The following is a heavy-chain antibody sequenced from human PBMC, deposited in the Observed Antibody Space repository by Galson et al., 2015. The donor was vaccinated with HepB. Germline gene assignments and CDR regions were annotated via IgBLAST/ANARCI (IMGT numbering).Heavy chain of an antibody. J-gene: IGHJ3*02. D-gene: IGHD3-3*01. CDR2: IKQDGSEK. V-gene: IGHV3-7*03. Sequence: SLRLSCAASGFTFSSYWVSWVRQAPGKGLEWVANIKQDGSEKYYVDSVKGRFTISRDNAKNSLYLQMNSLRAEDTAVYYCARDSYYDPPYGAFDIWGQGTMVTVSS. CDR3: ARDSYYDPPYGAFDI. CDR1: GFTFSSYW.